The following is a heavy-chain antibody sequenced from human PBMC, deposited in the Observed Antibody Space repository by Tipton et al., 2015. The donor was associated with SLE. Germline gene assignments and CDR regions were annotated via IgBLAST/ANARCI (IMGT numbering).Heavy chain of an antibody. CDR2: FTSGGGT. V-gene: IGHV3-53*05. CDR1: GGSISSGGYY. CDR3: AKDLHTFTWSYLDS. D-gene: IGHD2-8*02. Sequence: LSLTCTVSGGSISSGGYYWSWIRQHPGKGLEWISAFTSGGGTSYADSVKGRFTISRDNSKNILYLQMNSLRAEDTAIYYCAKDLHTFTWSYLDSWGQGTLVTVSS. J-gene: IGHJ4*02.